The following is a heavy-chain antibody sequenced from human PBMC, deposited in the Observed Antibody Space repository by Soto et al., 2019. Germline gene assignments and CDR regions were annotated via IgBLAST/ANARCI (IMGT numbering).Heavy chain of an antibody. J-gene: IGHJ4*02. D-gene: IGHD3-22*01. CDR3: ARGTAQYYDSSGYFDY. CDR2: ISSSSGYI. Sequence: EVQLVDSGGGLVKPGGSLRLSCAASGFSISSYSMNWVRLAPGKGLEWVSSISSSSGYIYYADSVKGRFTISRDNAKNSLYLQMNSLRAEDTAVYYCARGTAQYYDSSGYFDYWGQGTLVTVSS. CDR1: GFSISSYS. V-gene: IGHV3-21*01.